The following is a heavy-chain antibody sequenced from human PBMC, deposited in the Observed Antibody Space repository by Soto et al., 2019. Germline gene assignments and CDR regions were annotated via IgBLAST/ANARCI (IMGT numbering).Heavy chain of an antibody. Sequence: EVQLVESGGGLVKPGGSLRLSFAASGVTVSSNSMSWVRQAPGKGLEWVSVIYSGGSTYYADSVKGRFTISRDNSKNTLYLQMNSLRAEDTAVYYCARHGYNYGGGYFDYWGQGTLVTVSS. V-gene: IGHV3-66*04. CDR1: GVTVSSNS. CDR3: ARHGYNYGGGYFDY. D-gene: IGHD5-18*01. J-gene: IGHJ4*02. CDR2: IYSGGST.